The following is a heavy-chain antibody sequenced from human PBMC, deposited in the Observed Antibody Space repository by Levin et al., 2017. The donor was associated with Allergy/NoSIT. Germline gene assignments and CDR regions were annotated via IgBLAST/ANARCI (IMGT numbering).Heavy chain of an antibody. D-gene: IGHD2-15*01. CDR1: GFSFSNHA. J-gene: IGHJ4*02. Sequence: HPGGSLRLSCAASGFSFSNHAMHWVRQAPGKGLEWVAIISYDGSSKDYADSVKGRFTISRDNSNNTLYLQLNSLRAEDTAVHYCAVGGGRVTPIVPFDYWGQGTLVTVSS. CDR2: ISYDGSSK. V-gene: IGHV3-30-3*01. CDR3: AVGGGRVTPIVPFDY.